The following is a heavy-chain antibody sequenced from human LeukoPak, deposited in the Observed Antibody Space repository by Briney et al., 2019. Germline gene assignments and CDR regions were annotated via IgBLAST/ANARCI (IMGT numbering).Heavy chain of an antibody. J-gene: IGHJ4*02. CDR1: GFTFSSYG. D-gene: IGHD3-22*01. CDR3: ARGRVDFYYDSSGYSLPFDY. V-gene: IGHV3-21*01. CDR2: ISSSSSYI. Sequence: GGSLSLPCAASGFTFSSYGMNWVRQAPGKGLEWVSSISSSSSYIYYADSVKGRFTISRGNAKNSLYLQMNSLRAEDTAVYYCARGRVDFYYDSSGYSLPFDYWGQGTLVTVSS.